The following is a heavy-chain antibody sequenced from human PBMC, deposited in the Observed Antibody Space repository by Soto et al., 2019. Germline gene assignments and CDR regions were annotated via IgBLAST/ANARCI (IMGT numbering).Heavy chain of an antibody. CDR3: ASNYGDYRYYYGMDV. V-gene: IGHV1-69*12. CDR1: GGTFSSYA. Sequence: QVQLVQSGAEVKKPGSSVKVSCKASGGTFSSYAISWVRQAPGQGLEWMAGIIPLFGTADYAQKFQGRVTIPADESTSTAYMGLSSLRSEDTAVYYCASNYGDYRYYYGMDVWGQGTTVTVSS. D-gene: IGHD4-17*01. CDR2: IIPLFGTA. J-gene: IGHJ6*02.